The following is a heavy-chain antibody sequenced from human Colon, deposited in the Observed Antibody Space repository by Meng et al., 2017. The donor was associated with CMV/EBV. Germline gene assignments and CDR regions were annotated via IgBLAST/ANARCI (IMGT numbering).Heavy chain of an antibody. V-gene: IGHV3-74*01. CDR1: GFTFSSYW. CDR2: INSDGSST. D-gene: IGHD1-26*01. J-gene: IGHJ4*02. Sequence: GESLKISCAASGFTFSSYWMHWVRQAPGKGLVWVSRINSDGSSTSYADSVKGRFTISRDNAKNTLYLQMNSLRAEDTAVYYCAKDLGRRGEGATIHYWGQGTLVTVSS. CDR3: AKDLGRRGEGATIHY.